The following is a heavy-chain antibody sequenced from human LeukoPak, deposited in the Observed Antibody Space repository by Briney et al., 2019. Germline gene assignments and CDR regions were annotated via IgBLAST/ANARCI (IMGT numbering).Heavy chain of an antibody. CDR1: GGSFSGYY. J-gene: IGHJ5*02. Sequence: PSETLSLTCAVYGGSFSGYYWSWIRQPPGKGLEWIGEINHSGSTNYNPCLKSRVTISVDTSKNQFSLKLSSVTAADTAVCYCARSGVAVAGGNWFDPWGQGTLVTVSS. CDR2: INHSGST. V-gene: IGHV4-34*01. D-gene: IGHD6-19*01. CDR3: ARSGVAVAGGNWFDP.